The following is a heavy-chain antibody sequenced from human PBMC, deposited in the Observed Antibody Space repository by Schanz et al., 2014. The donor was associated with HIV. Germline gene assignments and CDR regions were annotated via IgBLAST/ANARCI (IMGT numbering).Heavy chain of an antibody. Sequence: QVQLVQSGAEVKKPGASVKVSCKASGYTFTSYSISWVRQAPGQGLEWMGWISAYNGNTNYAQKLQGRVTMTTDTSTNTAYMELRSLRSDDRAVYYCARDPEGIAAAGSDYWGQGTLVTVSS. V-gene: IGHV1-18*01. CDR2: ISAYNGNT. D-gene: IGHD6-13*01. CDR3: ARDPEGIAAAGSDY. J-gene: IGHJ4*02. CDR1: GYTFTSYS.